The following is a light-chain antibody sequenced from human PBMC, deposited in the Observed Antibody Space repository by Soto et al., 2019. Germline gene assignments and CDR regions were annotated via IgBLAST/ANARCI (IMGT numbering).Light chain of an antibody. CDR2: SNN. J-gene: IGLJ3*02. V-gene: IGLV1-44*01. CDR3: AAWDVSLSGVV. CDR1: SSNIGSNG. Sequence: QSVLTQPPSASGTPGQRVTISCSGSSSNIGSNGANWYQQLPGTAPKLLMYSNNHRPSEVPDRFSGSKSGTSASLAISGLQSEDEADYYCAAWDVSLSGVVFAGGTKLTVL.